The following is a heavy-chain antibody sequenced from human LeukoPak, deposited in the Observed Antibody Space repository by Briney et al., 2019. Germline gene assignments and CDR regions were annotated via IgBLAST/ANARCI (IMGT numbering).Heavy chain of an antibody. D-gene: IGHD3-22*01. CDR2: IYPGDSNA. V-gene: IGHV5-51*01. Sequence: HGESLKISCKGSGYSFTSNWIGWVRQMPGKGREWMGIIYPGDSNARYSPSFQGQVTISADKSISTAYLQWSSLEASDTAMYYCARGSGYQTYFFDYWGQGTLVTVPS. J-gene: IGHJ4*02. CDR3: ARGSGYQTYFFDY. CDR1: GYSFTSNW.